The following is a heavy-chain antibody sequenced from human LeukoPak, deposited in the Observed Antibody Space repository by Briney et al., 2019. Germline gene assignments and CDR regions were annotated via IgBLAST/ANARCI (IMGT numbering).Heavy chain of an antibody. CDR1: GGSFSGYY. J-gene: IGHJ4*02. Sequence: SETLSLTCAVYGGSFSGYYWSWIRQPPGKGLEWIGEINHSGSTNYNPSLKSRVTISVDTSKNQFSLKLSSVTAADTAVYYCATQYCGSMKAYDILTGYYPYWGQGTLVTVSS. D-gene: IGHD3-9*01. V-gene: IGHV4-34*01. CDR3: ATQYCGSMKAYDILTGYYPY. CDR2: INHSGST.